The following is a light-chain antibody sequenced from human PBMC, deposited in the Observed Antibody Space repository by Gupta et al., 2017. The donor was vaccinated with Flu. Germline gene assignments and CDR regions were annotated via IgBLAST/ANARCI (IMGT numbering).Light chain of an antibody. CDR3: QQYGSAVLT. CDR1: QTVSSSY. J-gene: IGKJ4*01. V-gene: IGKV3-20*01. CDR2: GAS. Sequence: EFVLPQSPGTMSLSPRERATLSCRSSQTVSSSYLAWYQQKPGQAPRLLIFGASIMATGIPERFSGSGSGTDFTLTISRLEPEDFAVYYCQQYGSAVLTFGGGTRVESK.